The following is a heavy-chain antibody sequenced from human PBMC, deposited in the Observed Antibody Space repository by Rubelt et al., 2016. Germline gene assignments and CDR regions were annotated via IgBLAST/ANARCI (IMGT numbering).Heavy chain of an antibody. CDR1: GYTFTSYY. V-gene: IGHV1-46*01. CDR2: IKPSAGST. CDR3: AREVGATDL. Sequence: QLVQSAAEVKEPGASVKVSCKASGYTFTSYYMHWVRQAPGQGLEWVGVIKPSAGSTTYAQTFQGRLTMTRDTSTSTVYMELSSLRSDDTALYYCAREVGATDLWGQGTLVTVSS. D-gene: IGHD1-26*01. J-gene: IGHJ4*02.